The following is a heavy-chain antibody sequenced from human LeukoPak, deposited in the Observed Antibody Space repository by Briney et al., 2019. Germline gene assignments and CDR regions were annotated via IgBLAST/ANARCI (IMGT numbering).Heavy chain of an antibody. CDR3: ARDVSYYGDYFPAIDY. CDR2: ISSSSSYI. J-gene: IGHJ4*02. CDR1: GFTFSSYS. V-gene: IGHV3-21*01. Sequence: PGGSLRLSCAASGFTFSSYSMNWVRQAPGKGLEWVSSISSSSSYIYYADSVKGRFTISRDNAKNSLYLQMNSLRAEDTAVYYCARDVSYYGDYFPAIDYWGQGTLVTVSS. D-gene: IGHD4-17*01.